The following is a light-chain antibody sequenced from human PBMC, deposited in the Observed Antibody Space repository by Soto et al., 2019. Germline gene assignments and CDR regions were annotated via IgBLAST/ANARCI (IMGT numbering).Light chain of an antibody. CDR2: EVS. J-gene: IGLJ3*02. V-gene: IGLV2-14*01. CDR3: SSYTSSGTLV. Sequence: QSALTQPASVSGSPGQSITISCTGTSSDVGGYNYVSWYQQHPDKAPKLMIYEVSNRPSGVSNRFSGSKSANTASLTISGLTAEDEADYYCSSYTSSGTLVFGGGTKLTVL. CDR1: SSDVGGYNY.